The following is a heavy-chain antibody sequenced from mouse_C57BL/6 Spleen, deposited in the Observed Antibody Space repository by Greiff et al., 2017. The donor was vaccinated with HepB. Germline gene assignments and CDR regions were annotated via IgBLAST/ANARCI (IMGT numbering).Heavy chain of an antibody. CDR3: ARSTTVVDYYAMDY. V-gene: IGHV1-72*01. CDR2: IDPNSGGT. Sequence: VHVKQPGAELVKPGASVKLSCKASGYTFTSYWMHWVKQRPGRGLEWIGRIDPNSGGTKYNEKFKSKATLTVDKPSSTAYMQLSSLTSEDSAVYYCARSTTVVDYYAMDYWGQGTSVTVSS. J-gene: IGHJ4*01. CDR1: GYTFTSYW. D-gene: IGHD1-1*01.